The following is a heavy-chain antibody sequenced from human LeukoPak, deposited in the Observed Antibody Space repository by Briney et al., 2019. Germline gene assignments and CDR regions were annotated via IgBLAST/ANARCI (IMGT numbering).Heavy chain of an antibody. J-gene: IGHJ6*02. CDR1: GDSVSSNSAI. D-gene: IGHD3-16*01. CDR3: ARGAFGGIKDGMDV. V-gene: IGHV6-1*01. Sequence: SQTLSLTCAISGDSVSSNSAIWNWIRQSPPRGLEWLGRAYYRSKWYIEYAASVKSRITINPDTSKNQFSLQLNSVTPEDTGVYYCARGAFGGIKDGMDVWGQGTTVTVSS. CDR2: AYYRSKWYI.